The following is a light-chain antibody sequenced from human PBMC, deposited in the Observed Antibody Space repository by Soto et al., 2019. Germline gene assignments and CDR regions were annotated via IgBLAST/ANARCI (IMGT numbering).Light chain of an antibody. CDR2: EVR. V-gene: IGLV2-14*01. Sequence: QSVLAQPASVSGSAGQSITISCSGTMRDVGAYNLVSWYQQHPGTAPKLIIYEVRNRPSGISSRFSGSRSGNTASLTISGLQPEDEADYHCSSYGGSSNFYVFGTGTKVTVL. J-gene: IGLJ1*01. CDR3: SSYGGSSNFYV. CDR1: MRDVGAYNL.